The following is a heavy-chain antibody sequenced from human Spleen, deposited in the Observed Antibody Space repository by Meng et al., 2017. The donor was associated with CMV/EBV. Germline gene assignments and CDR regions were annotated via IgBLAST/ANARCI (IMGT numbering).Heavy chain of an antibody. V-gene: IGHV3-30*04. CDR1: GFTFSSYA. Sequence: GESLKISCAASGFTFSSYAMHWVRQAPGKGLDWVAVTSYDGSNKYYADSLKGRFTISRDNSKDTLYLQMNSLKTEDTAVYYCTTDVRGSHPNWGQGTLVTVSS. J-gene: IGHJ4*02. CDR3: TTDVRGSHPN. CDR2: TSYDGSNK. D-gene: IGHD1-26*01.